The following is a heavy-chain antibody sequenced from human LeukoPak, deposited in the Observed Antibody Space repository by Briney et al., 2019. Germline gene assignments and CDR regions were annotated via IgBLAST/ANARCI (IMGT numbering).Heavy chain of an antibody. Sequence: GGSLRLSCAASGFTVSTYAMNWVRQVPGKGLEWVSGISGRGGDRYDAAPLRGRSTISRDDSKNTVFLQMNRLRADDTAIYYCAKDRGFTLRDGGMFDSWGQGTLVIVSS. CDR2: ISGRGGDR. CDR3: AKDRGFTLRDGGMFDS. V-gene: IGHV3-23*01. CDR1: GFTVSTYA. J-gene: IGHJ4*02. D-gene: IGHD5-24*01.